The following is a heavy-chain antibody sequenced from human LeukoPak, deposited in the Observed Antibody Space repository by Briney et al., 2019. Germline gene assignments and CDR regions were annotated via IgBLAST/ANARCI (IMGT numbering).Heavy chain of an antibody. V-gene: IGHV4-4*02. D-gene: IGHD1-14*01. CDR3: ARTGTEPHWYFDL. J-gene: IGHJ2*01. Sequence: PSETLSLTCAVSGGSISSSNWWSLVRQSPGKGLEWIGELYHSGSTNYNPSLKSRVTMSVDKSKNQFSLKLSSVTAADTAVYYCARTGTEPHWYFDLWGRGTLVTVSS. CDR1: GGSISSSNW. CDR2: LYHSGST.